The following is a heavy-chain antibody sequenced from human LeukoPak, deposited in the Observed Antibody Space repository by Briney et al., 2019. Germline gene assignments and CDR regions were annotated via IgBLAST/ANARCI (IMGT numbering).Heavy chain of an antibody. V-gene: IGHV3-9*03. CDR3: AKDMRGKLTGSFDY. D-gene: IGHD3-9*01. Sequence: GGSLRLSCAASGFTFDDYAMHWVRQAPGKGLEWVSGISWNSGSIGYADSVKGRFTISRDNAKNSLYLQMNSLRAEDMALYYCAKDMRGKLTGSFDYWGQGTLVTVSS. J-gene: IGHJ4*02. CDR2: ISWNSGSI. CDR1: GFTFDDYA.